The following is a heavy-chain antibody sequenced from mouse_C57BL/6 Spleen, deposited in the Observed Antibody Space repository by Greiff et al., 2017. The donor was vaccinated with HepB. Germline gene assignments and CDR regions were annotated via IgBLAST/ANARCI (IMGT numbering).Heavy chain of an antibody. V-gene: IGHV1-55*01. CDR1: GYTFTSYW. Sequence: QVQLQQPGAELVKPGASVKMSCKASGYTFTSYWITWVKQRPGQGLEWIGDIYPGSGSTNYNEKFKSKDTLTVDTSSSTAYMQLSSLTSEDSAVYYCARSEGLRGYFDVWGTGTTVTVSS. J-gene: IGHJ1*03. CDR3: ARSEGLRGYFDV. CDR2: IYPGSGST. D-gene: IGHD2-2*01.